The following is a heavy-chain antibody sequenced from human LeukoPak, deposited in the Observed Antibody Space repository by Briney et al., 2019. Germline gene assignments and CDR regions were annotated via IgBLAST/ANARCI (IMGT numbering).Heavy chain of an antibody. CDR3: AKTPGGYYDSSGYYLFDY. CDR1: GFTFSSYS. V-gene: IGHV3-48*01. J-gene: IGHJ4*02. D-gene: IGHD3-22*01. CDR2: ISSSSSTI. Sequence: GGSLRLSCAASGFTFSSYSMNWVRQAPGKGLEWVSYISSSSSTIYYADSVKGRFTISRDNSKNTLYLQMNSLRAEDTAVYYCAKTPGGYYDSSGYYLFDYWGQGTLVTVSS.